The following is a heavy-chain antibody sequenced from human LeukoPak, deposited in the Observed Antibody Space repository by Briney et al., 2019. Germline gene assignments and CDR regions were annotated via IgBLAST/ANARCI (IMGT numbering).Heavy chain of an antibody. Sequence: GGSLRLSCAVSGFTFTTYAMSWVRQTPGKGLEWVSAIVGSGGSTYYADSVKGRFTISRDISKNTLYLQMNSLRAEDTAVYYCAKARGFGDYSFDYWGQGTLVTVSS. V-gene: IGHV3-23*01. D-gene: IGHD4-17*01. CDR3: AKARGFGDYSFDY. CDR2: IVGSGGST. CDR1: GFTFTTYA. J-gene: IGHJ4*02.